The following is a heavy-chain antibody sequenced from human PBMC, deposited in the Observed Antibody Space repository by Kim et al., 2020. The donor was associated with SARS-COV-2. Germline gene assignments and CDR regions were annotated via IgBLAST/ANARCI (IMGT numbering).Heavy chain of an antibody. V-gene: IGHV4-34*01. Sequence: SETLSLTCAVYGGSFSGYYWSWIRQPPGKGLEWIGEINHSGSTNYNPSLKSRVTISVDTSKNQFSLKLSSVTAADTAVYHCATRRDGYKVFDYWGQGTLVTVSS. CDR1: GGSFSGYY. CDR2: INHSGST. J-gene: IGHJ4*02. D-gene: IGHD5-12*01. CDR3: ATRRDGYKVFDY.